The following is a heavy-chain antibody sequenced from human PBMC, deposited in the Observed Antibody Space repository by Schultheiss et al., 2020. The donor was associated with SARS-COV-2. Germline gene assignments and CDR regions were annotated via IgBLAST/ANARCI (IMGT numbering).Heavy chain of an antibody. Sequence: GGSLRLSCAASGFTFSNYNMNWVRQAPGKGLEWVSSISSSSSYIYYADSVKGRFTISRDNAKNSLYLQMNSLRAEDTAVYYCARAPRWLHLDYWGQGTLVTVSS. V-gene: IGHV3-21*01. CDR2: ISSSSSYI. CDR1: GFTFSNYN. CDR3: ARAPRWLHLDY. J-gene: IGHJ4*02. D-gene: IGHD5-24*01.